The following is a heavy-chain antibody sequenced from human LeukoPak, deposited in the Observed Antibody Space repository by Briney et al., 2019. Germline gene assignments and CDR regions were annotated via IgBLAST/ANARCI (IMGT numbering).Heavy chain of an antibody. CDR3: TRNYDLVTGSLPYAFDI. V-gene: IGHV3-20*04. Sequence: GGSLRLSCAASGFIFSSYGMTWVRQAPGKGLEWVSSIKWNGGVTAFRDSVKGRFSISRDNAKNSLYLQMNSLRAEDTALYYCTRNYDLVTGSLPYAFDIWGQGTMVTVSS. CDR1: GFIFSSYG. D-gene: IGHD3-9*01. J-gene: IGHJ3*02. CDR2: IKWNGGVT.